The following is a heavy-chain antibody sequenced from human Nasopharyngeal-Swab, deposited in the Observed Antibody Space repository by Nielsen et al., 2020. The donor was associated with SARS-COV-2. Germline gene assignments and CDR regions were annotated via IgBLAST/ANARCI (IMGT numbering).Heavy chain of an antibody. J-gene: IGHJ5*02. CDR1: GFTFSSYG. V-gene: IGHV3-30*03. CDR3: ARVRLDCSGGSCSNWFDP. CDR2: ISYDGSNK. Sequence: GGSLRLSCAASGFTFSSYGMHWVRQAPGKGLEWVAVISYDGSNKYYADSVKGRFTISRDNAKNSLYLQMNSLRAEDTAVYYCARVRLDCSGGSCSNWFDPWGQGTLVTVSS. D-gene: IGHD2-15*01.